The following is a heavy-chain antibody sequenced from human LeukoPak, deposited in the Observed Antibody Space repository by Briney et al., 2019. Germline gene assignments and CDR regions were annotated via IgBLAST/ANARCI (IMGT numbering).Heavy chain of an antibody. J-gene: IGHJ4*02. Sequence: TGGSLRLSCAASGFTFSSYAMSWVRQAPGKGLEWVSVIYSGGSTYYADSVKGRFTISRDNAKNSLYLQMNSLRAEDTAVYYCARIGPPGVWGQGTLVTVSS. CDR3: ARIGPPGV. V-gene: IGHV3-66*01. CDR1: GFTFSSYA. D-gene: IGHD3-10*01. CDR2: IYSGGST.